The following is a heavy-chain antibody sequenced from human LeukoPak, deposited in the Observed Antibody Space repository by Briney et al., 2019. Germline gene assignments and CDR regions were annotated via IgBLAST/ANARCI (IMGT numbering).Heavy chain of an antibody. V-gene: IGHV1-58*01. CDR1: GFTFTSSA. Sequence: SVKVSCKAPGFTFTSSAVQWVRQARGQRLEWIGWIVVGSGNTNYAQKLKERVTITRDMSTRTAYMELSSLRSEDTAVYYCARVIQFPIYGDYTDYWGQGTLVTVSS. CDR2: IVVGSGNT. CDR3: ARVIQFPIYGDYTDY. J-gene: IGHJ4*02. D-gene: IGHD4-17*01.